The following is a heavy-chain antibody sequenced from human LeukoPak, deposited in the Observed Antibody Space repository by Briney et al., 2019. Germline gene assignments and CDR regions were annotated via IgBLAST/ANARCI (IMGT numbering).Heavy chain of an antibody. CDR1: GFTFSSYA. V-gene: IGHV3-64*01. Sequence: GGSLRLSCAASGFTFSSYAMHWVRQAPGKGLEYVSAISSNGGSTYYANSVKGRFTISRDNSKNTLYLQMGSLRAEDMAVYYCARGPIYSGTHYMDVWGKGTTVTVSS. D-gene: IGHD1-26*01. CDR3: ARGPIYSGTHYMDV. CDR2: ISSNGGST. J-gene: IGHJ6*03.